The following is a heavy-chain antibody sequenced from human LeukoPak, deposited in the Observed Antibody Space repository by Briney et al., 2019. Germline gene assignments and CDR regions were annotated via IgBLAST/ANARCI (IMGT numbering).Heavy chain of an antibody. CDR3: ARDSVTYDAFDI. Sequence: PGGSLRLSCAASGFTFSSYAMNWVRQAPGKGLEWVSSISSSSSYIYYADSVKGRFTISRDNAKNSLYLQMNSLRAEDTAVYYCARDSVTYDAFDIWGQGTMVTVSS. V-gene: IGHV3-21*01. D-gene: IGHD2-21*02. CDR2: ISSSSSYI. J-gene: IGHJ3*02. CDR1: GFTFSSYA.